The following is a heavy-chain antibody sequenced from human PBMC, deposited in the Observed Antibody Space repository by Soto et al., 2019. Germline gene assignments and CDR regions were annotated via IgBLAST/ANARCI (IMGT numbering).Heavy chain of an antibody. CDR2: INAGNGNT. CDR1: GYTFTSYA. J-gene: IGHJ1*01. CDR3: ARQYYYDSSGYGAEYFQH. Sequence: QVQLVQSGAEVKKPGASVKVSCKASGYTFTSYAMHWVRQAPGQRLEWMGWINAGNGNTKYSQKFQGRVTITRDTSASTGYMELSSLRSEDTAVYYCARQYYYDSSGYGAEYFQHWGQGTLVTVSS. D-gene: IGHD3-22*01. V-gene: IGHV1-3*01.